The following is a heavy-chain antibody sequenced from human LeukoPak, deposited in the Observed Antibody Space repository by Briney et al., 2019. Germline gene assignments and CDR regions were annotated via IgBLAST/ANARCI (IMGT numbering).Heavy chain of an antibody. J-gene: IGHJ6*02. V-gene: IGHV3-21*01. D-gene: IGHD2-15*01. CDR2: ITTRSSYM. CDR3: AKDRLTYYYYGMDV. Sequence: GGSLRLSCAASGFTFSDYTMNWVRQAPGKGLEWVACITTRSSYMYYADSVKGRFTISRDNAKNSLYLQMNSLRAEDTAVYYCAKDRLTYYYYGMDVWGQGTTVTVSS. CDR1: GFTFSDYT.